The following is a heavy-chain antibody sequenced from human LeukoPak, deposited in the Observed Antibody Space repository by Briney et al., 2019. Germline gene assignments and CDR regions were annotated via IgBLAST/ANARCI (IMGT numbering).Heavy chain of an antibody. CDR3: ARDSPFGRIAYCGGDCPAPFDY. D-gene: IGHD2-21*02. CDR1: GYTFTSYG. J-gene: IGHJ4*02. V-gene: IGHV1-2*02. CDR2: INPNSGGT. Sequence: ALVKVSCKASGYTFTSYGISWVRQAPGQGLEWMGWINPNSGGTNYAQKFQGRVTMTRDTSISTAYMELSRLRSDDTAVYYCARDSPFGRIAYCGGDCPAPFDYWGQGTLVTVSS.